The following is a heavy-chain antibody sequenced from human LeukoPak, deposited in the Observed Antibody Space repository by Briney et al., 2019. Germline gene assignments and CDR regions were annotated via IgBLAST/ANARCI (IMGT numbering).Heavy chain of an antibody. D-gene: IGHD2-2*02. V-gene: IGHV3-66*01. CDR2: IYSGGST. CDR3: SRDIPIWD. J-gene: IGHJ4*02. CDR1: GFTVSSNY. Sequence: GGSLRLSCAASGFTVSSNYMSWVRQAPGKGLEWVSVIYSGGSTYYADSVRGRFTISRDNSKNTLYLQMNSLRADDTAVYFCSRDIPIWDWGQGTLVTVSS.